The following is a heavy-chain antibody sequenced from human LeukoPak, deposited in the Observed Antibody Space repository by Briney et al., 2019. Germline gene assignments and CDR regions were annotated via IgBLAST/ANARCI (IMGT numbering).Heavy chain of an antibody. V-gene: IGHV3-74*01. CDR3: ANLFGVAHPDY. J-gene: IGHJ4*02. Sequence: GGSLRLSCAASGFTFSSYWMHWVRQAPGKGLVWVSRINSDGSSTSYADSVKGRFTISRDNAKNTLYLQMNSLRAEDTAVYYCANLFGVAHPDYWGQGTLVTVSS. D-gene: IGHD3-3*01. CDR2: INSDGSST. CDR1: GFTFSSYW.